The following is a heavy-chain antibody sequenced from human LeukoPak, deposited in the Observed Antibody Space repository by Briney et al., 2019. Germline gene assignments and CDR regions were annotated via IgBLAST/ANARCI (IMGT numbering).Heavy chain of an antibody. D-gene: IGHD2-21*01. CDR2: INNDGSST. CDR3: AREPAYCGGDCLFDY. J-gene: IGHJ4*02. CDR1: GFTFSTYW. V-gene: IGHV3-74*01. Sequence: PGGSLRLSCAASGFTFSTYWMHWVRQAPGKGLVWVSRINNDGSSTSYSDSVKGRFTISRDNAKSTLYLQMNSLTAEDTAVYYCAREPAYCGGDCLFDYWGQGTLVTVSS.